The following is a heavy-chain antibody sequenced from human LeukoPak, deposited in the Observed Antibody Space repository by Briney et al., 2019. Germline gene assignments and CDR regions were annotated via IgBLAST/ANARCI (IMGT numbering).Heavy chain of an antibody. V-gene: IGHV4-34*01. CDR3: ARARVDYVWGSYRRRKPGPFDY. CDR2: INHSGSA. CDR1: GGSFSGYY. Sequence: PSETLSLTCAVYGGSFSGYYWSWIRQPPGKGLEWIGEINHSGSANYNPSLKSRVTISVDTSKNQFSLKLSSVTAADTAVYYCARARVDYVWGSYRRRKPGPFDYWGQGTLVTVSS. J-gene: IGHJ4*02. D-gene: IGHD3-16*02.